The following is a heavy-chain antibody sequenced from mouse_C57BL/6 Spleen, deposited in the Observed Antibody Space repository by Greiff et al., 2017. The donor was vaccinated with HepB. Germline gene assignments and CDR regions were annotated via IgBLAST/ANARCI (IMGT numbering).Heavy chain of an antibody. V-gene: IGHV1-82*01. D-gene: IGHD1-1*01. CDR3: ARGGIRHYYGSEGDWYFDV. CDR2: IYPGDGDT. CDR1: GYAFSSSW. Sequence: QVHVKQSGPELVKPGASVKISCKASGYAFSSSWMNWVKQRPGKGLEWIGRIYPGDGDTNYNGKFKSKATLTADKSSSTAYMQLSSLTSEDSAVYFYARGGIRHYYGSEGDWYFDVWGTGTTVTVSS. J-gene: IGHJ1*03.